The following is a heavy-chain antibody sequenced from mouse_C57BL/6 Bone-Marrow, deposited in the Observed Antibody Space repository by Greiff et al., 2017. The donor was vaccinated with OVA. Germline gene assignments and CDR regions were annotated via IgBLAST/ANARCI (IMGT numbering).Heavy chain of an antibody. V-gene: IGHV1-26*01. D-gene: IGHD2-4*01. Sequence: LVEPGASVKISCKASGYTFTDYYMNWVKQSHGKSLEWIGDINPNNGGTSYNQKFKGKATLTVDKSSSTAYMELRSLTSEDSAVYYCARKGDDYDKGYYFDYWGQGTTLTVSS. CDR3: ARKGDDYDKGYYFDY. CDR1: GYTFTDYY. CDR2: INPNNGGT. J-gene: IGHJ2*01.